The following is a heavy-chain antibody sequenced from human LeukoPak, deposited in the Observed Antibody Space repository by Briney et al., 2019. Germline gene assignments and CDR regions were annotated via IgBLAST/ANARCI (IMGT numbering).Heavy chain of an antibody. Sequence: GGCLRLSCAASVFTFSSYSMHWVRQAPCKGLEWVAVISYDGSNKYYADSVKGRFTISRDNSKNTLYLQMNSLRAEDTAVYYCASLYGDPSDYWGQGTLVTVSS. V-gene: IGHV3-30-3*01. CDR1: VFTFSSYS. J-gene: IGHJ4*02. CDR3: ASLYGDPSDY. CDR2: ISYDGSNK. D-gene: IGHD4-17*01.